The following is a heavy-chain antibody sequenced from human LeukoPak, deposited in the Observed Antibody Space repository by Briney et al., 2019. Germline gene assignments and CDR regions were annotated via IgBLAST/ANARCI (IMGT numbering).Heavy chain of an antibody. CDR2: ISSSGSTI. CDR1: GFTFSSYE. J-gene: IGHJ4*02. V-gene: IGHV3-48*03. D-gene: IGHD6-19*01. CDR3: AISGPHSVDY. Sequence: GGSLRLSCAASGFTFSSYEMNWVRQAPGKGLEWVSYISSSGSTIYYADSVKGRFTISRDNAENSLYLQMNSLRAEDTAVYYCAISGPHSVDYWGQGTLVTVSS.